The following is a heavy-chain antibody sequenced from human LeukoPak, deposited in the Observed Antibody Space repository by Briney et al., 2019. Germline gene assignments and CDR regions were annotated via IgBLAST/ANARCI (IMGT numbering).Heavy chain of an antibody. V-gene: IGHV1-8*03. CDR1: GYTITSYD. D-gene: IGHD7-27*01. J-gene: IGHJ6*03. CDR2: MNPNTGNT. CDR3: ARVPTLGMYYYYHYMDV. Sequence: GASVKVSCKASGYTITSYDINWVRQATGQGLEWMGWMNPNTGNTGYAQKFQGRITFTRDISINTAYMELSSLRSDDTAVYFCARVPTLGMYYYYHYMDVWGKGTTVTVSS.